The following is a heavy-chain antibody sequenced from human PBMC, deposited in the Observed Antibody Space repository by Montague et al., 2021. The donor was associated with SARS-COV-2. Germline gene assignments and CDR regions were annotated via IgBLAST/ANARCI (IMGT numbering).Heavy chain of an antibody. CDR1: GGSISSFY. CDR2: IYDSGST. Sequence: SETLSLTCTVSGGSISSFYWSWFRQPPGKGLEWIGYIYDSGSTNYNPSLTSRVTMSIDTSKNQFSLKVNSVTAADTAVYYCARHYSATSPAVYWGQGTLVTVSS. V-gene: IGHV4-59*08. J-gene: IGHJ4*02. CDR3: ARHYSATSPAVY. D-gene: IGHD2-15*01.